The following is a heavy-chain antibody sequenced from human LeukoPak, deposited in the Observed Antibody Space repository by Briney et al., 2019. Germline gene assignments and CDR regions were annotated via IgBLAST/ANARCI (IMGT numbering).Heavy chain of an antibody. CDR3: ARGSTYSSSWYWDAFDI. CDR1: GLTFSSYS. Sequence: GGSLRLSCAASGLTFSSYSMNWVRQAPGKGLEWVSSISSSSSYIYYADSVKGRFTISRDNAKNSLYLQMNSLRAEDTAVYYCARGSTYSSSWYWDAFDIWGQGTMVTVSS. D-gene: IGHD6-13*01. CDR2: ISSSSSYI. V-gene: IGHV3-21*01. J-gene: IGHJ3*02.